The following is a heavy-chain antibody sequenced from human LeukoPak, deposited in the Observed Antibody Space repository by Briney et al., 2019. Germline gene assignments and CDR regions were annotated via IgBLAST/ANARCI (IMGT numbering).Heavy chain of an antibody. D-gene: IGHD3-10*01. CDR1: GGSFNGYY. V-gene: IGHV4-34*01. J-gene: IGHJ4*02. CDR2: INHSGST. CDR3: ARGRYYGSGSYQEDDY. Sequence: SEALSLTCAVYGGSFNGYYWSWIRQPPGKGLEWIGEINHSGSTNYNPSLKSRVTISVDTSKNQFSLKLSSVTAADTAVYYCARGRYYGSGSYQEDDYWGQGTLVTVSS.